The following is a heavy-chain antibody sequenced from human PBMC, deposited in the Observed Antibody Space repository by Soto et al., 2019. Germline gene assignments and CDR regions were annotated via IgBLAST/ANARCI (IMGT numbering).Heavy chain of an antibody. CDR1: GFTFSSYS. J-gene: IGHJ4*02. V-gene: IGHV3-21*01. CDR2: ISSSSSYI. D-gene: IGHD3-22*01. Sequence: EVQLVESGGGLVKPGGSLRLSCAASGFTFSSYSMNWVRQAPGKGLEWVSSISSSSSYIYYADSVKGRFTISRDNANNSLYLPMNSLRAEETTVYSCASGAYYYDSSGYYYYWGQGTLVTVSS. CDR3: ASGAYYYDSSGYYYY.